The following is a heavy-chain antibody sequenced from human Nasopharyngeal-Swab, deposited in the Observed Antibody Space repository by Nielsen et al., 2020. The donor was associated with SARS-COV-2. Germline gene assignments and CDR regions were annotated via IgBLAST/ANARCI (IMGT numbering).Heavy chain of an antibody. CDR2: IYYSGST. CDR1: GGSISSGGYY. D-gene: IGHD3-22*01. J-gene: IGHJ4*02. Sequence: SETLSLTCAVSGGSISSGGYYWSWIRQPPGKGLEWIGYIYYSGSTYYNPSLKSRVTISVDTSKNQFSLKLSSVTAADTAVYYCARDIRTSWDSSGYWTNFDYWGQGTLVTVSS. V-gene: IGHV4-30-4*01. CDR3: ARDIRTSWDSSGYWTNFDY.